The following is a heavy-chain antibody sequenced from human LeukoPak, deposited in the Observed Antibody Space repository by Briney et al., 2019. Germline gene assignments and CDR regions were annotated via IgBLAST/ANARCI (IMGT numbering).Heavy chain of an antibody. J-gene: IGHJ4*02. D-gene: IGHD5-18*01. CDR2: IFNSGST. V-gene: IGHV4-39*07. CDR3: ARDLSGYSYGFRGDY. Sequence: PSETLSLTCTVSGGSISSSSYYWGWIRQPPGKGLEWIGSIFNSGSTYYNPSLKSRVTISVDTSKNQFSLKLSSVTAADTAVYYCARDLSGYSYGFRGDYWGQGTLVTVSS. CDR1: GGSISSSSYY.